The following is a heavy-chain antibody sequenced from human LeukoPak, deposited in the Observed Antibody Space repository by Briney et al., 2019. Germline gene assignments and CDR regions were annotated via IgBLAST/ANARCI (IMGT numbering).Heavy chain of an antibody. V-gene: IGHV3-21*01. J-gene: IGHJ5*02. CDR2: ISSSGTYI. CDR1: GFTFSSYS. CDR3: ARGFRLSAIEDWFDP. Sequence: PGGSLRLSCAASGFTFSSYSMNWVRQAPGKGLEWVSSISSSGTYIYYADSVKGRFTLSRDNAKNSLYLQMNSLRAEDTAVYYCARGFRLSAIEDWFDPWGQGTLVTVSS. D-gene: IGHD2-2*02.